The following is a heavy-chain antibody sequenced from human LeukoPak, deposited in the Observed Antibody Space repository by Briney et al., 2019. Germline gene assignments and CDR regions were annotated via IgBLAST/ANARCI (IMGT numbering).Heavy chain of an antibody. CDR2: IHHSGTT. V-gene: IGHV4-38-2*02. Sequence: TSETLSLTCTVSDYSISSGFYWGWIRQPPGKGLEWLGSIHHSGTTHYNPSLMSRVTISVDTSKNHISLKVTSVTASDTAVYYCARDDSDFAYWGQGTLVTVSS. CDR1: DYSISSGFY. D-gene: IGHD4-11*01. J-gene: IGHJ4*02. CDR3: ARDDSDFAY.